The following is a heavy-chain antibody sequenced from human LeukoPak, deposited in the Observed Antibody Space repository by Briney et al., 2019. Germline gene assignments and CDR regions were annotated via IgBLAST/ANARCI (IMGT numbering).Heavy chain of an antibody. J-gene: IGHJ6*04. Sequence: SVKVSCKTSGDTFTTYAIIWVRQAPGQGLEWMGGIIPMFGTPNYAQRLQGRVTITADISTNTVYMELSSLRSEDTAVYFCAGIPVFGVVLHQEPVWGKGTTVTVSS. CDR2: IIPMFGTP. V-gene: IGHV1-69*06. CDR3: AGIPVFGVVLHQEPV. D-gene: IGHD3-3*01. CDR1: GDTFTTYA.